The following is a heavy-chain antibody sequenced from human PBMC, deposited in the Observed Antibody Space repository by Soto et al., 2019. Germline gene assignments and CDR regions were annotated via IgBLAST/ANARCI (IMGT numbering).Heavy chain of an antibody. J-gene: IGHJ4*02. CDR2: ISYDGTDK. V-gene: IGHV3-30*03. D-gene: IGHD2-15*01. Sequence: QVHLVESGGGVVQPGRSLTISCVGSGFAFSTYGMHWVRQAPAKGLEWVALISYDGTDKYYADPVKGRFSISRDNSKQTLSRKVIGRREGEPAVYSCGRGFSAGRGSPPDSGGKGTLVTVSS. CDR1: GFAFSTYG. CDR3: GRGFSAGRGSPPDS.